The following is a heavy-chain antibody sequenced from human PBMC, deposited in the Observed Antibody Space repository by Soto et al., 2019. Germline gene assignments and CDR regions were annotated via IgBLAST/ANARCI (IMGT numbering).Heavy chain of an antibody. CDR3: ARGYCSGGSCYSLGY. J-gene: IGHJ4*02. D-gene: IGHD2-15*01. CDR2: IWYDGSNK. CDR1: GFTFSSYG. Sequence: QVQLVESGGGVVQPGRSLRLSCAASGFTFSSYGMHWVRQAPGKGLEWVAVIWYDGSNKYYADSVKGRFTISRDNSKNTLYLQMNSLRAEDTAVYYCARGYCSGGSCYSLGYWGQGTLVTVSS. V-gene: IGHV3-33*01.